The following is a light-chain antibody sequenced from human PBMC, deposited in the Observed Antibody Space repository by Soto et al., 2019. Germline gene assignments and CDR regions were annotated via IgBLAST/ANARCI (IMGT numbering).Light chain of an antibody. V-gene: IGKV3-15*01. CDR2: GAS. Sequence: ELVMTQSAATLSVSPGERATLSCRASQSVSSNLAWYQQKPGQAPRLLIYGASTRATGIPARFSGSGSGTDFTLTISNLEPEDFAVYYCQQRSNWPTFGQGTKVDIK. CDR3: QQRSNWPT. CDR1: QSVSSN. J-gene: IGKJ1*01.